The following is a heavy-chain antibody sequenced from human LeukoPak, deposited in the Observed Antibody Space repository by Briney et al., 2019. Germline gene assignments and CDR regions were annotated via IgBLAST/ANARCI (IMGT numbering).Heavy chain of an antibody. J-gene: IGHJ1*01. D-gene: IGHD3-3*01. Sequence: GGSLRLSCAASGFTFSSYWMSWVRQAPGKGLEWVANIKQDGSEKYYVDSVKGRFTISRDNAKNSLYLQMNSLRAEDTAVYYCASHGLSATFHHYDFWGGYFVAEYFQHWGQGTLVTVSS. CDR3: ASHGLSATFHHYDFWGGYFVAEYFQH. V-gene: IGHV3-7*01. CDR1: GFTFSSYW. CDR2: IKQDGSEK.